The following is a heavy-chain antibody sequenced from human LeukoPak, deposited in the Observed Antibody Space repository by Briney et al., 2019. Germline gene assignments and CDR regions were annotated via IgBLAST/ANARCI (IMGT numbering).Heavy chain of an antibody. D-gene: IGHD4-11*01. CDR2: INWNGGST. CDR1: GFTFDDYV. Sequence: PGGSLRLSCAASGFTFDDYVMSWVRQAPGKGLEWVSGINWNGGSTGYADSVKGRFTISRDNAKNSLYLQMNSLRAEDTALYYCARSNPLYYYMDVWGKGTTVTVSS. J-gene: IGHJ6*03. CDR3: ARSNPLYYYMDV. V-gene: IGHV3-20*04.